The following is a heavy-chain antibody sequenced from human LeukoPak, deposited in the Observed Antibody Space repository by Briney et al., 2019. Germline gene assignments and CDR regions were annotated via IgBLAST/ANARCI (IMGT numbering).Heavy chain of an antibody. CDR2: IYSDGSI. V-gene: IGHV4-4*07. Sequence: PSETLSLTCTVSGGSISGHYWSWLRQPARKGLEWIGHIYSDGSINYSPSLKSRVTMSVDTSKNQFSLKLYSVTAADTAVFYCARGPAASGYFDYWDQGTLVTVSS. J-gene: IGHJ4*02. CDR1: GGSISGHY. D-gene: IGHD6-13*01. CDR3: ARGPAASGYFDY.